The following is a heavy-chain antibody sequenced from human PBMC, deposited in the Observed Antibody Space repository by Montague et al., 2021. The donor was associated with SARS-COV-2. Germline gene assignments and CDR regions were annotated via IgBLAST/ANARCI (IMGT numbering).Heavy chain of an antibody. CDR1: GGSFSTYS. J-gene: IGHJ6*03. CDR3: VRLVDGVVPSPMLGVGPYYSYCYLDV. Sequence: SETLSLTCAVHGGSFSTYSWNWIRQTPGKGLEWIGEIHHGGSTNYNPSLKSRVTISADTSKNQFSLKLTSVAAADTAVYYCVRLVDGVVPSPMLGVGPYYSYCYLDVWGKGTTVTVSS. V-gene: IGHV4-34*01. CDR2: IHHGGST. D-gene: IGHD2-2*01.